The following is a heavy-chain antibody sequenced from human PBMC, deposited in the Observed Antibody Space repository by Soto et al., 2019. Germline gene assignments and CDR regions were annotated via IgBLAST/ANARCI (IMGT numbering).Heavy chain of an antibody. D-gene: IGHD3-3*01. Sequence: PSETLSLTCAVYGGSFSGYYWSWIRQPPGKGLEWIGEINHSGSTNYNPSLKSRVTISVDTSKNQFSLKLSSVTAADTAVYYCARKASITIFGVVTSNWFDPWGQGTLVTVSS. CDR3: ARKASITIFGVVTSNWFDP. J-gene: IGHJ5*02. CDR2: INHSGST. V-gene: IGHV4-34*01. CDR1: GGSFSGYY.